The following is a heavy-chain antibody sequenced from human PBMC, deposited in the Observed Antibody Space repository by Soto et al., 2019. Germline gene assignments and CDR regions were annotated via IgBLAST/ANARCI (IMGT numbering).Heavy chain of an antibody. CDR1: GFTFGNYA. J-gene: IGHJ3*01. CDR3: AKSLVTRSDAFDL. D-gene: IGHD2-21*02. V-gene: IGHV3-23*01. Sequence: GGSLRLSCAASGFTFGNYAMNWVRQAPGKGLEWISSISDPGTSTYYANSVKGRFSMSRDNSKNTLFLQMNRLRADDTAVYFCAKSLVTRSDAFDLWGRRTLVTVSS. CDR2: ISDPGTST.